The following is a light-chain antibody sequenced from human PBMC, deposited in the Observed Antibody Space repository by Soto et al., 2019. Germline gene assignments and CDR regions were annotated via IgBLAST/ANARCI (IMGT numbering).Light chain of an antibody. CDR1: QSVRSNF. V-gene: IGKV3D-7*01. CDR2: AAS. Sequence: EIVLTQSPATLSLSPGQRATLSCRASQSVRSNFLSWYQQKPGQAPRLLIYAASARATGFPARFSGSGSGTDFTLTISSLPPEDVAVYYCQQDYNLPLTFGGGTKVEIK. CDR3: QQDYNLPLT. J-gene: IGKJ4*01.